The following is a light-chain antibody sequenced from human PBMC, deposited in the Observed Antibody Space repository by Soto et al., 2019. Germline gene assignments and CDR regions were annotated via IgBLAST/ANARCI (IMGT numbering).Light chain of an antibody. CDR1: QGISNY. CDR2: TAS. J-gene: IGKJ1*01. V-gene: IGKV1-27*01. Sequence: DTQMTQSPSSLSASVGDRVTITCRASQGISNYLAWYQHKPGKVPKLLIYTASTLQSGVPSRFSGSGSVTDFTLTISSLQPEDVATYYCQKYNSAPWTFGQGTKVEIK. CDR3: QKYNSAPWT.